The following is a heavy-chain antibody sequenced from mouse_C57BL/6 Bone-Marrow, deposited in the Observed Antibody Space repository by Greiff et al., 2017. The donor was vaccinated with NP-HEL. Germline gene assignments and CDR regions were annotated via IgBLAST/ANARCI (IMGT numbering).Heavy chain of an antibody. CDR2: ISDGGSYT. V-gene: IGHV5-4*01. CDR1: GFTFSSYA. Sequence: EVQGVESGGGLVKPGGSLKLSCEASGFTFSSYAMSWVRQTPEKRLEWVATISDGGSYTYYPDNVKGRFTISRDNAKNNLYLQMSHLKSEDTAMYYCARDYYGSSYGFAYWGQGTLVTVSA. D-gene: IGHD1-1*01. CDR3: ARDYYGSSYGFAY. J-gene: IGHJ3*01.